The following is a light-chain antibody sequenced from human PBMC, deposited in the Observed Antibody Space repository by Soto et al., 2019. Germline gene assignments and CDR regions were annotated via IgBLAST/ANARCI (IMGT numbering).Light chain of an antibody. CDR1: QSISSH. V-gene: IGKV1-39*01. CDR2: AAS. CDR3: QQSYSSFFT. Sequence: DIQMTQSPSSLSASVGDRVTITCRASQSISSHLNWYQQKPGKAPKLLIYAASSLQSGVPSRFSGSGSGTDFTLSISSLQPEDFAAYYCQQSYSSFFTFGPGTKVDI. J-gene: IGKJ3*01.